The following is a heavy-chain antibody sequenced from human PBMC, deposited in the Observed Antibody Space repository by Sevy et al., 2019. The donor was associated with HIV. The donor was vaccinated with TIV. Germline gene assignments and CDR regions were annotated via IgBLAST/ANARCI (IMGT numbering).Heavy chain of an antibody. V-gene: IGHV3-23*01. CDR1: GFTFKSYV. CDR3: AKGDSTFYGMDV. J-gene: IGHJ6*02. D-gene: IGHD6-13*01. CDR2: ISGSAGST. Sequence: GGSLRLSCAASGFTFKSYVMSWVRQAPGKGLEWVSGISGSAGSTYYADSVKGRFTISRDNSKNTLYLQMNSLRVEDTAVYYCAKGDSTFYGMDVWGQGTTVTVSS.